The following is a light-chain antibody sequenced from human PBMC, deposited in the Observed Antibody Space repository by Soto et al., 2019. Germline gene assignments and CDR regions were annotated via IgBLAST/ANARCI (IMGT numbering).Light chain of an antibody. CDR3: AAWDDSLRGYV. CDR1: SSNIGSNY. CDR2: NNN. J-gene: IGLJ1*01. V-gene: IGLV1-47*02. Sequence: QSVLTQSPSASGTPGQRVTISCSGRSSNIGSNYVYWYQQLPGAAPKLLIYNNNQRPSGVPDRFSGSKSATSASLALSGLRAEDGADYYCAAWDDSLRGYVFGTGTKLTVL.